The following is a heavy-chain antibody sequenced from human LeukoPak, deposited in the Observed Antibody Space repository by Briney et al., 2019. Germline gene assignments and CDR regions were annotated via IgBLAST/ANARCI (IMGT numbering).Heavy chain of an antibody. J-gene: IGHJ3*02. Sequence: SVTVSCKASGGTFSSYAISWVRQAPGQGLEWMGGIIPIFGTANYAQKFQGRVTITADESTSTAYMELSSLRSEDTAVYYCARVIRNAFDIWGQGTMVTVSS. CDR3: ARVIRNAFDI. V-gene: IGHV1-69*13. CDR1: GGTFSSYA. CDR2: IIPIFGTA. D-gene: IGHD3-22*01.